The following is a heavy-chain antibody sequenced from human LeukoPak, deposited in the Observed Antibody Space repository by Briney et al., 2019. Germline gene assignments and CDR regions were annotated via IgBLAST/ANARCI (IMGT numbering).Heavy chain of an antibody. CDR2: ISYIEST. V-gene: IGHV4-59*12. CDR3: ARGAKFTIPPDWFDP. Sequence: PSETLSLTCAVYGGSFSGYYWSWIRQPPGKGLEWIGYISYIESTNYNPSLKSRVTMSVDTSKNQFSLKMSSVTAADTAVYYCARGAKFTIPPDWFDPWGQGTLVTVSS. CDR1: GGSFSGYY. D-gene: IGHD3-3*01. J-gene: IGHJ5*02.